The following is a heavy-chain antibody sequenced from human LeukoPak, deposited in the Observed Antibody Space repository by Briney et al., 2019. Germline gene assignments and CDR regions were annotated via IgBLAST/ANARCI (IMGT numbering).Heavy chain of an antibody. D-gene: IGHD3-3*01. CDR1: GGSFSGYY. J-gene: IGHJ4*02. Sequence: PSETLSLTCAVYGGSFSGYYWSWIRQPPGKGLEWIGEINHSGSTNYNPSLKSRVTISVDTSKNQFSLKLSSVTAADTAVYYCAIGRIRISYWGQGTLVTVSS. CDR2: INHSGST. CDR3: AIGRIRISY. V-gene: IGHV4-34*01.